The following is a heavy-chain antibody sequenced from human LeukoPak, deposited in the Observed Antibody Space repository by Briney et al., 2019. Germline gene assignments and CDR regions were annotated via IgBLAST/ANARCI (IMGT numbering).Heavy chain of an antibody. Sequence: GGSLRLSCAASGFTVSSNYMIWVRQAPGKELEWTSVIYSAGSTKYADSVRGRFIVSRDNSMNTLSLQMNSLRVEDTAVYYCARGGLRDSSGYYVADCWGRGTPVTVSS. V-gene: IGHV3-66*01. CDR3: ARGGLRDSSGYYVADC. CDR2: IYSAGST. D-gene: IGHD3-22*01. CDR1: GFTVSSNY. J-gene: IGHJ4*02.